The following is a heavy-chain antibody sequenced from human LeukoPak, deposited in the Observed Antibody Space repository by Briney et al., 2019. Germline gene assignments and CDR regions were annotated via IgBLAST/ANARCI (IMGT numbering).Heavy chain of an antibody. CDR2: ISYDGSNK. CDR3: AKDGADILTGYNYFDY. V-gene: IGHV3-30*18. D-gene: IGHD3-9*01. J-gene: IGHJ4*02. CDR1: GFTFSSYG. Sequence: GRSLRLSCAASGFTFSSYGMHWVRQAPGKGLEWVAVISYDGSNKYYADSVKGRFTISRDNSKNMLYLQMNSLRAEDTAVYYCAKDGADILTGYNYFDYWGQGTLVTVSS.